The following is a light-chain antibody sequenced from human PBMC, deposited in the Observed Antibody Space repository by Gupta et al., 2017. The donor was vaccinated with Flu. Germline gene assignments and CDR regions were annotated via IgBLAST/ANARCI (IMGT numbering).Light chain of an antibody. V-gene: IGKV1-13*02. Sequence: AIQLTQSPSSLSASVGDRVTITCRTSQGFSNALAWYQQSPGKPPKLLIYDASRLHTGVSSRFTGSGSGTDFTLTISSLQPEDFATYYCKQINIFGHGTSVDVK. CDR3: KQINI. CDR1: QGFSNA. CDR2: DAS. J-gene: IGKJ1*01.